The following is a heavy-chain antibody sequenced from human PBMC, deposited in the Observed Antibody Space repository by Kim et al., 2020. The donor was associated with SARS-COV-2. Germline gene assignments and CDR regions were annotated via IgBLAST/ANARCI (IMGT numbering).Heavy chain of an antibody. D-gene: IGHD3-10*01. J-gene: IGHJ4*02. CDR3: ARASNYYGSGSFDY. Sequence: NPYLKGRVTISVDTSKNQFSLKLSSVTAADTAVYYCARASNYYGSGSFDYWGQGTLVTVSS. V-gene: IGHV4-31*02.